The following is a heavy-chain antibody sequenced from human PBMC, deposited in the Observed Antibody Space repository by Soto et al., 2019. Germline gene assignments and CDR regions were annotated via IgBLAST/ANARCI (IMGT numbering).Heavy chain of an antibody. Sequence: GASVKVSCKASGYTFTSYGISWVRQAPGQGLEWMGWISAYNGNTNYAQKLQGRVTMTTDASTSTAYMELSSLRSEDTAVYYCARYRSSSSFDYYYYGMDGWGQGTTVTVSS. CDR3: ARYRSSSSFDYYYYGMDG. J-gene: IGHJ6*02. V-gene: IGHV1-18*01. D-gene: IGHD6-6*01. CDR1: GYTFTSYG. CDR2: ISAYNGNT.